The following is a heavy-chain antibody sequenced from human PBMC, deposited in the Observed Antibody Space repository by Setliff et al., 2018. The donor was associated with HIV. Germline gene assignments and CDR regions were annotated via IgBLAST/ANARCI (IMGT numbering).Heavy chain of an antibody. Sequence: PGESLKISCKGSENTFTRYWIGWVRQMPGKGLEWMGIIYPGDSDTRYSPSIQGQVTISADKSINTAYLQWSSLQASDTAIYFCTRQTREAPYYFDYWGQGTLVTVSS. CDR3: TRQTREAPYYFDY. CDR2: IYPGDSDT. J-gene: IGHJ4*02. CDR1: ENTFTRYW. V-gene: IGHV5-51*01.